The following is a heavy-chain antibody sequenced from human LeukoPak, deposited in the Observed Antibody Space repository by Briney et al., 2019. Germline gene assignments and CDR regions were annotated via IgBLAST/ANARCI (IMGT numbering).Heavy chain of an antibody. V-gene: IGHV4-39*01. CDR3: ARHMPYAGIYFDY. CDR2: VYHSGST. Sequence: PSETLSLTCTVAGASISSESDYWGWSRQPQGKGVEWIVSVYHSGSTNNNPTLKSRVTISLKKAKNEFSLHLSSVTAADTAVYYCARHMPYAGIYFDYWGQGTLVTVSS. J-gene: IGHJ4*02. D-gene: IGHD4-23*01. CDR1: GASISSESDY.